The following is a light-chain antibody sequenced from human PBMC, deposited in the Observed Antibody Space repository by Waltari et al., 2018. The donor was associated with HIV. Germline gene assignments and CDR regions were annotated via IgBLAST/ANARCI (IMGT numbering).Light chain of an antibody. CDR1: QSVTSY. J-gene: IGKJ1*01. CDR2: DAF. Sequence: EIVLTQSPATLSLSPGDRATLSCRASQSVTSYLDWYQQKPGQAPRLLIYDAFKRATDIPARFSGSGSGTDFTLTISSLAPEDFTLYYCQQRYAWPRTFGQGTNVEIK. V-gene: IGKV3-11*01. CDR3: QQRYAWPRT.